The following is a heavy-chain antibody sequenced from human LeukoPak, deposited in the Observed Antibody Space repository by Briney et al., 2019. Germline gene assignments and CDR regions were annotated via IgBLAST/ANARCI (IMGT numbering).Heavy chain of an antibody. J-gene: IGHJ3*02. D-gene: IGHD6-13*01. Sequence: GGSLRLSCAASGFTFSSYSMNWVRQAPGKGLEWVSYISSSSSSTIYYADSVKGRFTISRDNAKNSLYLQMNSLRAEDTAVYYCARDVDSSSWYFRRHAFVIWGQGTMVTVSS. V-gene: IGHV3-48*01. CDR3: ARDVDSSSWYFRRHAFVI. CDR1: GFTFSSYS. CDR2: ISSSSSSTI.